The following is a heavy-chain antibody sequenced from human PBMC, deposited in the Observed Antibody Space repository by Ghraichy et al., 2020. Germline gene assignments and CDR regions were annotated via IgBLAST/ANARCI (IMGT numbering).Heavy chain of an antibody. J-gene: IGHJ4*02. Sequence: GGSLRLSCAASGFTFSSYAMSWVRQAPGKGLEWVSAISGSGGSTYYADSVKGRFTISRDNSKNTLYLQMNSLRAEDTAVYYCAKTPGLLQFPAYSSFHFDYWGQGTLVTVSS. D-gene: IGHD6-6*01. CDR2: ISGSGGST. V-gene: IGHV3-23*01. CDR1: GFTFSSYA. CDR3: AKTPGLLQFPAYSSFHFDY.